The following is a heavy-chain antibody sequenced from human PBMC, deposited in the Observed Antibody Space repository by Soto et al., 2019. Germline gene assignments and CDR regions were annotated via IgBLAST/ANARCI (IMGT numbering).Heavy chain of an antibody. CDR3: ARLSGYCSSTSCTPYYYYGMDV. D-gene: IGHD2-2*01. V-gene: IGHV5-51*01. J-gene: IGHJ6*02. Sequence: GESLKISCKGSGYSFTSYWIGWVRQMPGKGLEWMGIIYPGDSDTRYSPSFQGQVTIPADKSISTAYLQWSSLKASDTAMYYCARLSGYCSSTSCTPYYYYGMDVWGQGTTVTVSS. CDR2: IYPGDSDT. CDR1: GYSFTSYW.